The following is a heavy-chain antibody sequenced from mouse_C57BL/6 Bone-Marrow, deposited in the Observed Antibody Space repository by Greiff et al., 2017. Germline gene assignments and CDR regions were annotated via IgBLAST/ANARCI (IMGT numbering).Heavy chain of an antibody. D-gene: IGHD3-2*02. J-gene: IGHJ3*01. CDR3: ALDSSGRGAY. Sequence: QVQLKQPGAELVKPGASVKLSCKASGYTFTSYWMHWVKQRPGQGLEWIGMIHPNSGSTNYNEKFKSKATLTVDKSSSTAYMQLSSLTSEDSAVYYCALDSSGRGAYWGQGTLVTVSA. CDR1: GYTFTSYW. V-gene: IGHV1-64*01. CDR2: IHPNSGST.